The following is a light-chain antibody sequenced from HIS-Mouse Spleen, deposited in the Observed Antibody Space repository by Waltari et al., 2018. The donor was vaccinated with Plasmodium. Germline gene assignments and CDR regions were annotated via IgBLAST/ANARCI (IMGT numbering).Light chain of an antibody. J-gene: IGKJ1*01. CDR2: KAS. Sequence: DIQMTQSPSTLSASVGDRVTITCRASQSISSWLGWYQQKPGKAPKLLSYKASSLESGVQSRFSGSGSGTEFTLTISSLQPDDFATYYCQQYNSYWTFGQGTKVEIK. CDR1: QSISSW. V-gene: IGKV1-5*03. CDR3: QQYNSYWT.